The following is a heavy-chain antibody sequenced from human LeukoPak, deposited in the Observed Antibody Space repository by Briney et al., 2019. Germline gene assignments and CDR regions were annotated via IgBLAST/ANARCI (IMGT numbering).Heavy chain of an antibody. CDR1: GFPLTTTGMR. J-gene: IGHJ5*02. CDR3: ARLQGATIGAKWLDP. Sequence: SGPALVKLTQTLTLTCTFSGFPLTTTGMRVSWIRQPPGKALEWLARIDWDDDKFYSTSLKTRLTISKDTSKNQVVLTMTNMDPVDTATYYCARLQGATIGAKWLDPWGQGTLVTVSS. V-gene: IGHV2-70*04. CDR2: IDWDDDK. D-gene: IGHD4/OR15-4a*01.